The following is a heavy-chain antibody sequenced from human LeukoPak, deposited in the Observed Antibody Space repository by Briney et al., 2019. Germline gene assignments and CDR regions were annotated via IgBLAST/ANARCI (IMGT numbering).Heavy chain of an antibody. Sequence: ASVKVSCKASGYTFKNYDINWVRQATGQGLEWMGWMNPNSGNTGFAQKFQDRVSMTRDPSINTAYMELTSLRSGDTAVSYCARATPGGLHGYSFAYWGQGTVVTVYS. V-gene: IGHV1-8*02. CDR1: GYTFKNYD. CDR3: ARATPGGLHGYSFAY. CDR2: MNPNSGNT. J-gene: IGHJ4*02. D-gene: IGHD5-24*01.